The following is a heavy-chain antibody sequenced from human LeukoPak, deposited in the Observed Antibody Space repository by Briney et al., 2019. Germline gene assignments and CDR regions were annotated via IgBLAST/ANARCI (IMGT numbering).Heavy chain of an antibody. Sequence: PGGSLRLSCAASGFTFSNYWMSWVRQAPGKGLEWVANITQDGSEKYYVDSVKGRFTISRDNAKNSLYLQMNSLRAENTAMYYCARDLPPWNYFDYWGQGSLVTVSS. V-gene: IGHV3-7*01. CDR1: GFTFSNYW. D-gene: IGHD1-1*01. CDR2: ITQDGSEK. CDR3: ARDLPPWNYFDY. J-gene: IGHJ4*02.